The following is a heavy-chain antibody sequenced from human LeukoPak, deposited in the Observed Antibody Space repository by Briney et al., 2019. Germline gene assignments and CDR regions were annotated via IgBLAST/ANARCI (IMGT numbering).Heavy chain of an antibody. Sequence: GGSLRLSCAASGFTFSSYWMHWVRQAPGKGLVWVSRIKSDGSSTSYAGSVKGRFTISRDNAKNTLYLQMNSLRAEDTAVYYCARTSAARYAFDIWGQGTMVTVSS. CDR1: GFTFSSYW. CDR2: IKSDGSST. J-gene: IGHJ3*02. CDR3: ARTSAARYAFDI. D-gene: IGHD6-6*01. V-gene: IGHV3-74*01.